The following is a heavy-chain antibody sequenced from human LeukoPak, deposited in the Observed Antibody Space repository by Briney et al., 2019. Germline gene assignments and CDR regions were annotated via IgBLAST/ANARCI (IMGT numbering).Heavy chain of an antibody. V-gene: IGHV4-61*10. J-gene: IGHJ6*03. CDR3: ARGYSELPAFDYYYYMDV. CDR2: IYYSGST. CDR1: GGSISSGTYF. Sequence: PSETLSLTCTVSGGSISSGTYFWTWIRQPAGKGLEWIGYIYYSGSTNYNPSLKSRVTISVDTSKNQFSLKLSSVTAADTAVYYCARGYSELPAFDYYYYMDVWGKGTTVTISS. D-gene: IGHD1-26*01.